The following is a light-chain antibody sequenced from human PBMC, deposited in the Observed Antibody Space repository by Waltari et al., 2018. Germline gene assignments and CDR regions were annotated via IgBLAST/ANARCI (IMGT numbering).Light chain of an antibody. CDR2: DAS. CDR1: QSVGTY. J-gene: IGKJ4*01. V-gene: IGKV3-11*01. CDR3: QQRRNWPLT. Sequence: EIVLTQSPAILSFSPGERATLSCRASQSVGTYLAWYQQRPGQSPRLLIYDASYRATGIPARFSGSGSETDFTFTISSLQPEDFAVYYCQQRRNWPLTFGGGTRVQI.